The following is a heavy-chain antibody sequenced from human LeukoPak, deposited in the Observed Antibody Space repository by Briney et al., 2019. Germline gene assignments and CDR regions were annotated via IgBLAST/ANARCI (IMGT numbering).Heavy chain of an antibody. J-gene: IGHJ4*02. CDR3: ATPYCSGGSCYFMDY. CDR2: FDPEDGET. CDR1: GYTLTELS. Sequence: GASVKVSCKVSGYTLTELSMHWVRQAPGKGLEWMGGFDPEDGETIYAQKFQGRVTMTEDTSTDTAYMELSSLRSEDTAVYYCATPYCSGGSCYFMDYWGQGTLVTVSS. D-gene: IGHD2-15*01. V-gene: IGHV1-24*01.